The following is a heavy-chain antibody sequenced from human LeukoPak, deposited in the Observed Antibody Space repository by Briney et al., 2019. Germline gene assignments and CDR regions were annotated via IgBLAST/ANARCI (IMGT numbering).Heavy chain of an antibody. J-gene: IGHJ4*02. CDR2: ITSNSATI. CDR1: GFTFSVYS. Sequence: GGSLRLSRAASGFTFSVYSMNWVRQPPGMGLEWVSYITSNSATIQYADSVKGRFTISRDNAKNSLSLQMNSLRDEDTAVYYCARSVGGHFDYWGQGMLVTVSS. CDR3: ARSVGGHFDY. D-gene: IGHD3-16*01. V-gene: IGHV3-48*02.